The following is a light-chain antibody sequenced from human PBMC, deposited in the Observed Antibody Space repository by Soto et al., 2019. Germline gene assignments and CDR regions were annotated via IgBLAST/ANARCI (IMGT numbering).Light chain of an antibody. Sequence: EIILTQSPDTLSLSPGEGATLSCRASQTVSSNYLAWCQQRPGQAPRPLIYGASTRAAGIPDRFSGSGSGTDFTLTITRLEPEDSAVYFCQQYTGPPTTFGQGTRLEIK. V-gene: IGKV3-20*01. J-gene: IGKJ5*01. CDR3: QQYTGPPTT. CDR2: GAS. CDR1: QTVSSNY.